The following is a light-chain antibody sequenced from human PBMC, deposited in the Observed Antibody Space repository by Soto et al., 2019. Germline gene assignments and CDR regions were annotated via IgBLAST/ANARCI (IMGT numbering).Light chain of an antibody. J-gene: IGKJ3*01. V-gene: IGKV4-1*01. CDR2: WAS. CDR1: QSVSNNKNY. Sequence: DIVMTQSPDSLAVSLGERATINCKSSQSVSNNKNYLAWYQQKPGQPPKLLIYWASTRESGVPDRFTGSGSETDFTLTISSLQAEDVAVYYCQQSYSSPLTFGPGTKVDIK. CDR3: QQSYSSPLT.